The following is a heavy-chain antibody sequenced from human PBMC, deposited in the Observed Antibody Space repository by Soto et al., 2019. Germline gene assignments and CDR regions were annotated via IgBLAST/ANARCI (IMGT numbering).Heavy chain of an antibody. J-gene: IGHJ4*02. Sequence: SETLSLTCTVSGGSISSGGYYWSWIRQHPGKGLEWIGYIYYSGSTYYNPSLKSRVTISVDTSKNQFSLKLSSVTAADTAVYYCATYCSGGSCYNDYFDYWGQGTLVTVSS. CDR3: ATYCSGGSCYNDYFDY. D-gene: IGHD2-15*01. CDR1: GGSISSGGYY. CDR2: IYYSGST. V-gene: IGHV4-31*03.